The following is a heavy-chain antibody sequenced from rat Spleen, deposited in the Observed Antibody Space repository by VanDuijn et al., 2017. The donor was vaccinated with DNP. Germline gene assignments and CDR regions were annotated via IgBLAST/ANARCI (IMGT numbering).Heavy chain of an antibody. J-gene: IGHJ2*01. CDR1: GFTFSDYY. CDR3: ARHALGGYYFDY. Sequence: EVQLVESGGGLVQPGRSLKLSCAASGFTFSDYYMAWVRQAPTKGLEWVAYISYDGGSTYYGDSVKGRFTISRDNAKSTLYLQMNSLRSEDMATYYCARHALGGYYFDYWGQGVMVTVSS. CDR2: ISYDGGST. V-gene: IGHV5-22*01. D-gene: IGHD1-11*01.